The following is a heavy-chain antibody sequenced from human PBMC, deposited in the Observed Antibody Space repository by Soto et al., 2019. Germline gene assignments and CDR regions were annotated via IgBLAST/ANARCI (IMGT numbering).Heavy chain of an antibody. D-gene: IGHD4-17*01. V-gene: IGHV3-15*07. Sequence: PGGSLRLSCAASGFTFINAWMNWVLQAPWKGLEWVGRIKSKTDGGTTDYAAPVKGRFTISRDDSKNTLYLQMNSLKTGDTAVYYCTTFMTTVTNGLDYWGQGTLVTVSS. J-gene: IGHJ4*02. CDR3: TTFMTTVTNGLDY. CDR2: IKSKTDGGTT. CDR1: GFTFINAW.